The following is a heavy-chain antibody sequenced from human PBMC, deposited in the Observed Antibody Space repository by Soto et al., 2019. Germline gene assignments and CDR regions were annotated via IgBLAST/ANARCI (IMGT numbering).Heavy chain of an antibody. V-gene: IGHV1-69*02. J-gene: IGHJ4*02. CDR2: IIPILGIA. CDR3: ARGAYYYFCSGYHYSSYFDY. CDR1: GGTFSSYT. Sequence: ASVKVSCKASGGTFSSYTISWVRQAPGQGLEWMGRIIPILGIANYAQKFQGRVTITADKSTSTAYMGLSSLRSEDTAVYYCARGAYYYFCSGYHYSSYFDYWGQGTLVTVSS. D-gene: IGHD3-3*01.